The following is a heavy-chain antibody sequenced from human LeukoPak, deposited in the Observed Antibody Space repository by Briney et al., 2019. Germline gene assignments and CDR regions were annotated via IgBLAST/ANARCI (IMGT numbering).Heavy chain of an antibody. CDR3: AKDIINLYYYYGMDV. V-gene: IGHV3-11*01. CDR2: ISSSGSTI. CDR1: GFTFSDYY. D-gene: IGHD1-14*01. Sequence: GGSLRLSCAASGFTFSDYYMSWIRQAPGKGLEWVSYISSSGSTIYYADSVKGRFTISRDNAKNSLYLQMNSLRAEDTALYYCAKDIINLYYYYGMDVWSQGTTVTVSS. J-gene: IGHJ6*02.